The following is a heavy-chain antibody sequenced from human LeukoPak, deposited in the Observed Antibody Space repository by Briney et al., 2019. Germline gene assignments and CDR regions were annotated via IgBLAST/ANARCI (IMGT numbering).Heavy chain of an antibody. J-gene: IGHJ4*02. CDR2: INPNSGGT. CDR3: ARESIAVAGDFDY. Sequence: WXXQAXGQXXXWMGWINPNSGGTNYAQKFQGRVTMTRDTSISTAYMELSRLRSDDTAVYYCARESIAVAGDFDYWGQGTLVTVSS. D-gene: IGHD6-19*01. V-gene: IGHV1-2*02.